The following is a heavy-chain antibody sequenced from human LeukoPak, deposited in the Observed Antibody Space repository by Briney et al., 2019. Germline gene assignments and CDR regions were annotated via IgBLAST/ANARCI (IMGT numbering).Heavy chain of an antibody. CDR1: GGSISSSSYY. J-gene: IGHJ4*02. D-gene: IGHD2-2*01. CDR3: ARHGRVPAATFDY. CDR2: IYYSGST. V-gene: IGHV4-39*01. Sequence: PSETLSLTCTVSGGSISSSSYYWGWIRQPPGKGLEWIGSIYYSGSTYYNPSLKSRVTISVNTAKNQFSLKLSSVTAADTAVYYCARHGRVPAATFDYWGQGTLVTVSS.